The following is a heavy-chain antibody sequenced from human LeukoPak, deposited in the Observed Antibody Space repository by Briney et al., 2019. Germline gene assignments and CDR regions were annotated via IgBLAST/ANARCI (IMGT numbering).Heavy chain of an antibody. V-gene: IGHV4-61*02. CDR1: GGSISSGSYY. D-gene: IGHD3-3*01. J-gene: IGHJ4*02. CDR2: IYTNGST. CDR3: ARGRRFWSGATGFDY. Sequence: TSETLSLTCTVSGGSISSGSYYWSWIRQPAGKGLEWIGRIYTNGSTNYNPSLKSRVTISVDTSKNQFSLKLNSVTAADTAVYYCARGRRFWSGATGFDYWGQGILVTVSS.